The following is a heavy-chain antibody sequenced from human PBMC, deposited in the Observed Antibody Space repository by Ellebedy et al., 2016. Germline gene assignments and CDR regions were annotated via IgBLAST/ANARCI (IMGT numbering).Heavy chain of an antibody. V-gene: IGHV3-23*01. J-gene: IGHJ5*02. CDR1: GFTFSSYA. Sequence: GGSLRLSXAASGFTFSSYAMSWVRQAPGKGLEWVSGISGGGGSTYHADSVRGRFHISRDNSKNTLFLQMNSLRAEDTAVYYCAKVSCSGGSCHSGWFDPWGQGTLVTVSS. D-gene: IGHD2-15*01. CDR2: ISGGGGST. CDR3: AKVSCSGGSCHSGWFDP.